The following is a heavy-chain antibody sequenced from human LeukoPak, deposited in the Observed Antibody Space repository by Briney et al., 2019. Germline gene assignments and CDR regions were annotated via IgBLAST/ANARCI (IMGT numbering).Heavy chain of an antibody. J-gene: IGHJ4*02. CDR3: TTARATVVTFAY. CDR1: GFTFSNAG. Sequence: GGSLRLSCAASGFTFSNAGMNWVRQAPGKGLEWVGCIKSKTGGGTTDYAAPVKGSFTISRDHSKNTMYHQMNDLKTEDTAVYYCTTARATVVTFAYWGQGTLVTVSS. V-gene: IGHV3-15*01. CDR2: IKSKTGGGTT. D-gene: IGHD4-23*01.